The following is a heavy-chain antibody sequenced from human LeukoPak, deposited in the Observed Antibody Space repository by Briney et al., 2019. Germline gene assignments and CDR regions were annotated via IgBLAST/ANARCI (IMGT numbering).Heavy chain of an antibody. J-gene: IGHJ4*02. CDR1: GFTFSSYS. D-gene: IGHD6-13*01. CDR3: ATERDLAGAAAARLFDY. V-gene: IGHV3-21*01. CDR2: ISRSSSDI. Sequence: PGGSLRLSCAASGFTFSSYSMNWVRQAPGKGPEWVSSISRSSSDIYYADSMKGRITISRDNAKNSLLLQMNSLRAEDTAVYYCATERDLAGAAAARLFDYWGRGTLVTVSS.